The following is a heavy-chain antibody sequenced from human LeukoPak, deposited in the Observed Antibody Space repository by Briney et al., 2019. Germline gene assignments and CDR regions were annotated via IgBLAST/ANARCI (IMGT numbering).Heavy chain of an antibody. CDR1: GFTVSSNY. V-gene: IGHV3-53*01. Sequence: GGSLRLSCAASGFTVSSNYMSWVRQAPGKGLEWVSVIYSSGSTYYADTVKGRFTISRDNSKNTLHLQMNTLRAEDTAVYYCASRIATAGSVDYWGQGTLVTVSS. J-gene: IGHJ4*02. D-gene: IGHD6-13*01. CDR3: ASRIATAGSVDY. CDR2: IYSSGST.